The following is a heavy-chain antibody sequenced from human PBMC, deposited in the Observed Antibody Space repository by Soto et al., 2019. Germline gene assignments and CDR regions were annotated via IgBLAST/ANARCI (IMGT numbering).Heavy chain of an antibody. D-gene: IGHD1-26*01. Sequence: PLEILSLTCAVSGGSIISSYWWSWVRQPPGKGLEWIGEIYHSGSTNYNPTLKSRVTISVDKSKNQFSLKLSSVTAADTAVYYCARVSGSYYYGMDVWGQGTTVTVSS. V-gene: IGHV4-4*02. CDR1: GGSIISSYW. J-gene: IGHJ6*02. CDR2: IYHSGST. CDR3: ARVSGSYYYGMDV.